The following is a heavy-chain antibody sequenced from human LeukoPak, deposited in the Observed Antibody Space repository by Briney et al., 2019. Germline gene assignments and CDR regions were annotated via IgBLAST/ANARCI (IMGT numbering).Heavy chain of an antibody. D-gene: IGHD5-18*01. V-gene: IGHV3-7*01. J-gene: IGHJ6*03. CDR2: IKQDGSEK. CDR3: ARDPPYYSYGYHYYMDV. CDR1: GFTFSSYW. Sequence: GGSLRLSCAASGFTFSSYWMSWVRQAPGKGLEWVANIKQDGSEKYYVDSVKGRFTISRDNAKNSLYLQMSSLRAEDTAVYYCARDPPYYSYGYHYYMDVWGKGTTVTVSS.